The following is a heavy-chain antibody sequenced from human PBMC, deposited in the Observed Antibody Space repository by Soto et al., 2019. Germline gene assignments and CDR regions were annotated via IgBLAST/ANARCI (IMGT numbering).Heavy chain of an antibody. CDR3: AREKRYYGMDV. Sequence: ETLSLTCTVSGGSISSYYWSWIRQPPGKGLEWIGYIYYSGSTNYNPSLKSRVTISVDTSKNQFSLKLSSVAAADTAVYYCAREKRYYGMDVWGQGTTVTVSS. J-gene: IGHJ6*02. CDR1: GGSISSYY. V-gene: IGHV4-59*01. CDR2: IYYSGST.